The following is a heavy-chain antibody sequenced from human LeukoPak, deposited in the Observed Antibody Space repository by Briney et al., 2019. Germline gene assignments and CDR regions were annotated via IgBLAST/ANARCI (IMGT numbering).Heavy chain of an antibody. D-gene: IGHD2-8*01. V-gene: IGHV1-69-2*01. J-gene: IGHJ4*02. Sequence: VKVSCKVSGYTFTDYYMYWVQQAPGKGLEWMGLVDPEDGETKYAEKFQGRVTIIADTSTDTAYMELSSLRSEDTAVYYCARAHRDCTNGVCSDIDYWGQGTLVTVSS. CDR2: VDPEDGET. CDR3: ARAHRDCTNGVCSDIDY. CDR1: GYTFTDYY.